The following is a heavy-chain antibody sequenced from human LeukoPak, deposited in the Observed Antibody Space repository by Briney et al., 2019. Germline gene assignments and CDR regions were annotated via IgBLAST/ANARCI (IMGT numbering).Heavy chain of an antibody. CDR1: GYTFTVYY. CDR2: INPNSGGT. V-gene: IGHV1-2*02. J-gene: IGHJ4*02. CDR3: ARSGPRSVAIDY. D-gene: IGHD1-26*01. Sequence: ASVKVSCKASGYTFTVYYMHWVRQDPGQGLGWMGWINPNSGGTNYAQKFQGRVTMTRDTSISTAYMELSRLRSDDTAVYYCARSGPRSVAIDYWGQGTLVTVSS.